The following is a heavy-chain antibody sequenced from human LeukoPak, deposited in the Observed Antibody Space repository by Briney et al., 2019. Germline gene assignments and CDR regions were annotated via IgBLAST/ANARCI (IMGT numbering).Heavy chain of an antibody. CDR2: INPNSGGT. CDR1: GYTFTGYY. J-gene: IGHJ6*03. Sequence: ASVKVSCKASGYTFTGYYMHWVRQAPGQGLEWMGWINPNSGGTNYAQKFQGRVTMTRDTSISTAYMELSRLRSDDTAVYYCARGEAARPKQVWGYYYYYYMDVWGKGTTVTVSS. D-gene: IGHD6-6*01. V-gene: IGHV1-2*02. CDR3: ARGEAARPKQVWGYYYYYYMDV.